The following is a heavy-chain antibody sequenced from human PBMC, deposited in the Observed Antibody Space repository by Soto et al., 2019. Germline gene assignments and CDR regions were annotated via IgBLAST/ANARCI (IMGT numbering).Heavy chain of an antibody. V-gene: IGHV4-30-4*01. J-gene: IGHJ4*02. Sequence: SETLSLTCPVSGGSISSGYSYWSWLRQPPGKGLEWIGYIYYSGSTYNNPSLQSRVTISVDTSKNQFSLKLSSVTAADTAVYYCARASTGYPFKFDYWGQGTLVTVSS. CDR1: GGSISSGYSY. D-gene: IGHD3-22*01. CDR2: IYYSGST. CDR3: ARASTGYPFKFDY.